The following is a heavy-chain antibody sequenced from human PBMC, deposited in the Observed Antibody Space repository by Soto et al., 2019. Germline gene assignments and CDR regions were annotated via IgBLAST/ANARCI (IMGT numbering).Heavy chain of an antibody. Sequence: SETLSLTCAVSGYSISSGYYWGWIRQPPGKGLEWIGSIYHSGSTYYNPSLKSRVTISVDTSKNQFSLKLSSVTAADTAVYYCARELEVTSNWFDPWGQGTLVT. J-gene: IGHJ5*02. D-gene: IGHD2-21*02. CDR3: ARELEVTSNWFDP. CDR1: GYSISSGYY. V-gene: IGHV4-38-2*02. CDR2: IYHSGST.